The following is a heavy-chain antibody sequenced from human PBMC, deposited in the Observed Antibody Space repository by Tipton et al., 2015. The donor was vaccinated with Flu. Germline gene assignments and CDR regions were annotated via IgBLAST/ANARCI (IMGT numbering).Heavy chain of an antibody. V-gene: IGHV5-51*03. CDR1: GYFFTGYW. J-gene: IGHJ4*02. D-gene: IGHD2/OR15-2a*01. Sequence: QLVQSGAEVKKPEESLKISCEASGYFFTGYWIGWVRQMPGKGLEWMGIIYPGDSDTRYRPSFQGQVTISADKSTNTAYLQWGSLKASDTAMYYCARRGTTSFFFDSWGQGTLVTVAS. CDR2: IYPGDSDT. CDR3: ARRGTTSFFFDS.